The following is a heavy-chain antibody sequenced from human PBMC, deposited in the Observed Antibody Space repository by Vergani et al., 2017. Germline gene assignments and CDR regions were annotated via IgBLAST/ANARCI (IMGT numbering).Heavy chain of an antibody. CDR2: SYSGDET. CDR3: ARGNYYGSGTYVDP. Sequence: ELQLVESGGGLVQPGGSLRLSCAASGSTVSANYITWVRQAPGKRLVWVSHSYSGDETYYADSGKGRVTISRDTSKNTLHLQINNLRVDDTAVYYCARGNYYGSGTYVDPWGQGTLVTVSS. V-gene: IGHV3-66*02. D-gene: IGHD3-10*01. CDR1: GSTVSANY. J-gene: IGHJ5*02.